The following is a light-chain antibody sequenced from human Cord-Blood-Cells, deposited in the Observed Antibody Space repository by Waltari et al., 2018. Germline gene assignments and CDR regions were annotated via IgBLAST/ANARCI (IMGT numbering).Light chain of an antibody. V-gene: IGKV1-33*01. J-gene: IGKJ5*01. CDR2: DAS. CDR3: QQYDNLPIT. Sequence: DIQMTQSPSSLSASVGDRVTITCQASPDISNYLNWYQQKPGKAPKLLIYDASNLETGVPSRFSGSGSGTDFTVTISSLQPEDIATYYCQQYDNLPITFGQGTRLEIK. CDR1: PDISNY.